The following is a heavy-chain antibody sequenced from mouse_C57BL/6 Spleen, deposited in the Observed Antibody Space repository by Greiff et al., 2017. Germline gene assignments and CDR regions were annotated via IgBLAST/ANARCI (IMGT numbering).Heavy chain of an antibody. J-gene: IGHJ2*01. V-gene: IGHV1-81*01. D-gene: IGHD1-1*01. CDR1: GFTFTSYC. Sequence: VQLQESGAELARPGASVKLSCTASGFTFTSYCISWVQQRTGQGLEWIGVIYPRSGNTNYNEKFKGKAPLTAAKSSSTAYMELRILTSEGSAVYFCARDITTVVASLDDWGQGTTLTVSS. CDR2: IYPRSGNT. CDR3: ARDITTVVASLDD.